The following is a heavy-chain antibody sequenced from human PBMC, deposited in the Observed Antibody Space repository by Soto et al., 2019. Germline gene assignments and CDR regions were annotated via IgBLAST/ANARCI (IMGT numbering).Heavy chain of an antibody. CDR1: GFSLSTSGVG. CDR3: ARYSSGWTPFDY. CDR2: IYWDDDK. V-gene: IGHV2-5*02. J-gene: IGHJ4*02. D-gene: IGHD6-19*01. Sequence: QITLKESGPTLVKPTQTLTLTCTFSGFSLSTSGVGVGWIRQPPGKALEWLALIYWDDDKRYSPSLKSRLTIXKXXSKNQVVLTMTNMDPVDTATYYCARYSSGWTPFDYWGQGTLVTVSS.